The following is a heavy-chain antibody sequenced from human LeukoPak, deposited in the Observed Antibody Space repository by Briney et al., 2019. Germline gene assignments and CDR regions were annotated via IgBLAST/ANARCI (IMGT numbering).Heavy chain of an antibody. CDR3: AKSPDYSIRPNWFDP. J-gene: IGHJ5*02. Sequence: GGSLRLSCAASGFTVSSNYMSWVRQAPGKGLEWVSAISGSGGSTYYADSVKGRFTISRDNSKNTLYLQMNSLRAEDTAVYYCAKSPDYSIRPNWFDPWGQGTLVTVSS. CDR2: ISGSGGST. V-gene: IGHV3-23*01. CDR1: GFTVSSNY. D-gene: IGHD4-11*01.